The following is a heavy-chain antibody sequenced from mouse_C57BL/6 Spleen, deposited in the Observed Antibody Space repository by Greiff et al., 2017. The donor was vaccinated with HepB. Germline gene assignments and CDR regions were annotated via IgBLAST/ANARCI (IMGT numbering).Heavy chain of an antibody. CDR3: ASPSSNYVGGLFDV. CDR1: GFTFSDYG. Sequence: EVHLVESGGGLVKPGGSLKLSCAASGFTFSDYGMHWVRQAPEKGLEWVAYISSGSSTIYYADTVKGRFTISRDNAKNTLFLQMTSLRSEDTAMYYGASPSSNYVGGLFDVWGTGTTVTVSS. D-gene: IGHD2-5*01. CDR2: ISSGSSTI. J-gene: IGHJ1*03. V-gene: IGHV5-17*01.